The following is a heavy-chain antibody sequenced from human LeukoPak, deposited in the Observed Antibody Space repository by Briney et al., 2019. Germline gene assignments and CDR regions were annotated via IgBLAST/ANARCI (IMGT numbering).Heavy chain of an antibody. CDR1: GGTFSSYA. Sequence: GASVKVSCKASGGTFSSYAISWVRQAPGQGLEWMGGIIPILGTANYAQKFQGRVTITADKSTSTAYMELSSLRSEDTAVYYCARDLGYGDYVFDYWGQGTVVSVSS. CDR3: ARDLGYGDYVFDY. J-gene: IGHJ4*02. V-gene: IGHV1-69*06. D-gene: IGHD4-17*01. CDR2: IIPILGTA.